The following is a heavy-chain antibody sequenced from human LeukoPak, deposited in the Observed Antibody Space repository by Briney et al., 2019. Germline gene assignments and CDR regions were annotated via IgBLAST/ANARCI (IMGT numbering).Heavy chain of an antibody. Sequence: GESLKISCEASGHSFTNHWIGWVRQMPGKGLERMGIINLGDSETQYSPSFQGQVTISLGKSISTAYLQWRSLKVSDTAMYYCARRPYSGSPNWFDPWGQGTLVTVSS. V-gene: IGHV5-51*01. CDR3: ARRPYSGSPNWFDP. D-gene: IGHD1-26*01. J-gene: IGHJ5*02. CDR2: INLGDSET. CDR1: GHSFTNHW.